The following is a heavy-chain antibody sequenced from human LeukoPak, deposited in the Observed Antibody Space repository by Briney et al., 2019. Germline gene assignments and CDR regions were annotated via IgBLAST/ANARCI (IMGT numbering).Heavy chain of an antibody. CDR3: AKSVSSSWNDY. CDR2: ISGSGGST. CDR1: GFTFSNYV. V-gene: IGHV3-23*01. D-gene: IGHD6-13*01. Sequence: GGSLRLSCAASGFTFSNYVMSWVRQAPGKGLEWVSAISGSGGSTYYADSVKGRFTISRDNSKNTLYLQMNSLRAEDTAVYYCAKSVSSSWNDYWGQGTLVTVSS. J-gene: IGHJ4*02.